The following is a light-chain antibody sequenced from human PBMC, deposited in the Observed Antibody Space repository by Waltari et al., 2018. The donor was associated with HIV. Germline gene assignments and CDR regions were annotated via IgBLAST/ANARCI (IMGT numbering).Light chain of an antibody. CDR1: RSDAGGYNY. Sequence: QSALTQPASVSGSPGHSITISCTGTRSDAGGYNYVSWYQRQPGKAPKPMIYDVNNRPSGVSNRFSGSKSGNTASLTISGLQAEDEADYYCSSYTSSSTRVFGGGTKVTVL. J-gene: IGLJ3*02. V-gene: IGLV2-14*03. CDR3: SSYTSSSTRV. CDR2: DVN.